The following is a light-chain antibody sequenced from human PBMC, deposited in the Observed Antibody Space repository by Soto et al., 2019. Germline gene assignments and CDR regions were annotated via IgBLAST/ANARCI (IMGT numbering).Light chain of an antibody. CDR1: SSDVGSYDH. J-gene: IGLJ1*01. CDR2: EVS. CDR3: ISYTGSSTSYV. V-gene: IGLV2-14*01. Sequence: QPASVSGSPGQSITISCSGTSSDVGSYDHVAWYQQFPGKTPKLMIYEVSNRPSGVSSRFSGSKSGNTASLTISGLQAEDEADYYCISYTGSSTSYVFGSGTKLTVL.